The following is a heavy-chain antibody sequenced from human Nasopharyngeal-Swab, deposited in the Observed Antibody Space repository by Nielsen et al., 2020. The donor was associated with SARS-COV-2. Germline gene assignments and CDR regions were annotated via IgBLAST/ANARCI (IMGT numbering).Heavy chain of an antibody. V-gene: IGHV7-4-1*02. CDR1: GYRFTSYS. Sequence: ASVKVSCKASGYRFTSYSMNWVRQAPGQGLEWMGWINTNTANPTYAQGFTRRFVSSLDTSVTTAFLQISGLKAEDTAVYYCARGGSGSYSPSDHWGQGTLVTVSS. J-gene: IGHJ4*02. CDR2: INTNTANP. CDR3: ARGGSGSYSPSDH. D-gene: IGHD3-10*01.